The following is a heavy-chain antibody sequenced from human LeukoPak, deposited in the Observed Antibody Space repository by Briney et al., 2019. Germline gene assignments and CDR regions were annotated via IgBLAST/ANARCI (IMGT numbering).Heavy chain of an antibody. Sequence: GASVKVSCKASGYTFTSYGISWVRQAPGQGLEWMGWISAYNGNTNYAQKLQGRITMTTDTSTNTGYMELRSLRSDDTAVYYCARDPRNGYNFNGPNYDYWGQGTLVTVSS. J-gene: IGHJ4*02. CDR3: ARDPRNGYNFNGPNYDY. D-gene: IGHD5-24*01. CDR1: GYTFTSYG. CDR2: ISAYNGNT. V-gene: IGHV1-18*01.